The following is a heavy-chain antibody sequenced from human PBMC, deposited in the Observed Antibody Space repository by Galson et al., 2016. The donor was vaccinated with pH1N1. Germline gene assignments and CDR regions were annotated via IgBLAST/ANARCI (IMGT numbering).Heavy chain of an antibody. CDR1: GYTFSSYG. CDR3: ARMSGSTRYRDY. Sequence: SVKVSCKASGYTFSSYGISWVRQAPGKGLEWMGWISGYNGNTQDEQKIQGRVSMTIDTSTSTVYMGLRSLRSDDTALYYCARMSGSTRYRDYWGQGTQVTVSS. V-gene: IGHV1-18*01. CDR2: ISGYNGNT. D-gene: IGHD2-15*01. J-gene: IGHJ4*02.